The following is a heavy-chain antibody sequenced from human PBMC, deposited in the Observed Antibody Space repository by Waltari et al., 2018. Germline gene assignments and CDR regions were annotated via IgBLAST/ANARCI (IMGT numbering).Heavy chain of an antibody. D-gene: IGHD3-10*01. CDR1: GGSFSGYY. CDR2: IYYRGST. J-gene: IGHJ2*01. CDR3: ARAITILYYWYFDL. Sequence: QVQLQQWGAGLLKPSETLSLTCAVYGGSFSGYYLSWIRQPPGKGLEWIGYIYYRGSTNTTPSLKGGVTISVAPSKNQFSLKLSSVTAADTAVYYCARAITILYYWYFDLWGRGTLVTVSS. V-gene: IGHV4-34*11.